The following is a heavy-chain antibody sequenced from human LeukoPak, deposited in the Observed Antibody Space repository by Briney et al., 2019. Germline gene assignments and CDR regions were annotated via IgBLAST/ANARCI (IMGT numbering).Heavy chain of an antibody. D-gene: IGHD1-26*01. CDR2: ISYDGSNK. Sequence: PGRSLRLSCAASGFTFSSYAMHWVRQAPGKGLEWVAVISYDGSNKCYADSVKGRFTISRDNAKNSLYLQLNSLRAEDTAVYYCARSLVVGATYPYHWGQGTLVTVSS. CDR1: GFTFSSYA. CDR3: ARSLVVGATYPYH. V-gene: IGHV3-30*04. J-gene: IGHJ5*02.